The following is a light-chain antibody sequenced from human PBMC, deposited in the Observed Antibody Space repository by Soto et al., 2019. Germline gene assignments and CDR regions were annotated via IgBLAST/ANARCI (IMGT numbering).Light chain of an antibody. CDR3: QQYGSSPLT. J-gene: IGKJ4*01. CDR1: QSVSSSY. CDR2: GAS. V-gene: IGKV3-20*01. Sequence: EIVLTQSPGTLSLSPGERATLSCRASQSVSSSYLAWYQQKPGQAPRVLMYGASSRATGIPDRFSGSGSGTDFTLTISRLEPEDFAVYYCQQYGSSPLTFGGGTKVEIK.